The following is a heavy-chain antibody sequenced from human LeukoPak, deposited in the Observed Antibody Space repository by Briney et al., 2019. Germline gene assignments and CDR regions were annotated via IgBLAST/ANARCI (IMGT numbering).Heavy chain of an antibody. D-gene: IGHD4-17*01. J-gene: IGHJ4*02. CDR2: MSSRSNDI. Sequence: GGSLRLSCAASGFTFSSYSMNWVRQAPGKGLEWVSSMSSRSNDIYYADSLKGRFTISRDIAQNSLYLQMNSLRAEDTGIYYCARGTGDYLFDYWGQGTLVTVSS. CDR3: ARGTGDYLFDY. V-gene: IGHV3-21*01. CDR1: GFTFSSYS.